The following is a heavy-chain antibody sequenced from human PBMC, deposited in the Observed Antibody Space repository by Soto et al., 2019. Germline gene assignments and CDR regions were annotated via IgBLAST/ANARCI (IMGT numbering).Heavy chain of an antibody. CDR1: GGSISSSNW. V-gene: IGHV4-4*02. CDR3: ATGGHVAGSYYYYYGMDV. D-gene: IGHD6-19*01. J-gene: IGHJ6*02. CDR2: IYHSGST. Sequence: ETLSLTCAVSGGSISSSNWWSWVRQPPGKGLEWIGEIYHSGSTNYNPSLKSRVTISVDKSKNQFSLKLSSVTAADTAVYYCATGGHVAGSYYYYYGMDVWGQGTTVTVSS.